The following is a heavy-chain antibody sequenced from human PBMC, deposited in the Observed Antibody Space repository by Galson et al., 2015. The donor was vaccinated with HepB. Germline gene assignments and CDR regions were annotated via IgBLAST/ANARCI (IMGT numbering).Heavy chain of an antibody. V-gene: IGHV3-9*01. D-gene: IGHD1-26*01. Sequence: SLRLSCAASGFTFDDYAMHWVRQAPGKGLEWVSGISWNSGSIGYADSVKGRFTISRDNAKNSLYLQMNSLRAEDTALYYCAKDSGSYPGKVNYFDYWGQGTLVTVSS. CDR1: GFTFDDYA. J-gene: IGHJ4*02. CDR2: ISWNSGSI. CDR3: AKDSGSYPGKVNYFDY.